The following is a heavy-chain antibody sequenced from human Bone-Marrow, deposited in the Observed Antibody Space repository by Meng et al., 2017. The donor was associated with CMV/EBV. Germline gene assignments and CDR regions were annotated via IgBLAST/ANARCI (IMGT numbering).Heavy chain of an antibody. CDR2: ISGSGGST. CDR3: AKSPLRFLEWLSSFDY. CDR1: GSTFSSYA. Sequence: GESLKISCAASGSTFSSYAMSWVRQAPGKGLEWVSAISGSGGSTYYADSVKGRFTISRDNSKNTLYLQMNSLRAEDTAVYYCAKSPLRFLEWLSSFDYWGQGTLVTVSS. D-gene: IGHD3-3*01. J-gene: IGHJ4*02. V-gene: IGHV3-23*01.